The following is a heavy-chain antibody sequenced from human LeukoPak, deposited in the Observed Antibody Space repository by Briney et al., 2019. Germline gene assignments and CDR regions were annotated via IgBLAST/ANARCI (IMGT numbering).Heavy chain of an antibody. D-gene: IGHD6-19*01. Sequence: SETLSLTCTVSGGSISSYYWNWIRQPPGKGLEWIGYIYNSGSTNNNPSLKSRVTISVDTSKKQFSLKLSSVTAADTAVYYCARVWTGIAVAASPRLTFDYWGQGTLVTVSS. V-gene: IGHV4-59*01. CDR3: ARVWTGIAVAASPRLTFDY. CDR2: IYNSGST. J-gene: IGHJ4*02. CDR1: GGSISSYY.